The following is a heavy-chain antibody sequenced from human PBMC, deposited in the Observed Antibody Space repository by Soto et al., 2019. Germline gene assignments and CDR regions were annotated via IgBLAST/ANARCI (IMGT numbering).Heavy chain of an antibody. CDR2: IYYSGST. D-gene: IGHD1-26*01. Sequence: PSETLSLTCTVSGGSISSSSYYWGWIRQPPGKGLEWIGSIYYSGSTYYNPSLKSRVTISVDTSKNQFSLKLSSVTAADTAVYYCARLLSRGYYVDWFDPWGQGTLVTVS. V-gene: IGHV4-39*01. J-gene: IGHJ5*02. CDR3: ARLLSRGYYVDWFDP. CDR1: GGSISSSSYY.